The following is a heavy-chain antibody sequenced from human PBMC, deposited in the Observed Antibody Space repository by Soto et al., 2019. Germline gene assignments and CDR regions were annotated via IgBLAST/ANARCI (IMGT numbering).Heavy chain of an antibody. J-gene: IGHJ4*02. V-gene: IGHV3-74*01. Sequence: VGSLRLSCAVSGFTFSAYWMHWVRQVPGKGLTWVSRISDDGSTATYADSVKGRFVISRDNAKNSLYLEMNTLRVDDSGLYYCARGPRVSSTGTGAHWGRGTLVTVSS. D-gene: IGHD1-1*01. CDR3: ARGPRVSSTGTGAH. CDR1: GFTFSAYW. CDR2: ISDDGSTA.